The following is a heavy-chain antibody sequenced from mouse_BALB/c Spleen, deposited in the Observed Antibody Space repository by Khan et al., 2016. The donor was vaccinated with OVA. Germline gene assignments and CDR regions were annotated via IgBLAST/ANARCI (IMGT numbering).Heavy chain of an antibody. CDR2: IHYSGST. CDR3: ARSLVITTATGNAIDY. Sequence: VQLQESGPDLVKPSQSLSLTCTVTGYSITSGYSWHWIRQFPGNKLEWMGYIHYSGSTNYNPSLKSRISITRDTSKNQFFLQLNSVTTEDTATYFCARSLVITTATGNAIDYWGQGTSVTVSA. D-gene: IGHD1-2*01. V-gene: IGHV3-1*02. J-gene: IGHJ4*01. CDR1: GYSITSGYS.